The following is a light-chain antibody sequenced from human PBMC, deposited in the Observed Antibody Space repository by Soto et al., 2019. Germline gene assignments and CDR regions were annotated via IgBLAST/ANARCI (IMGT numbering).Light chain of an antibody. CDR1: QSVSSNY. CDR2: GAS. CDR3: QQYGNSIPIT. Sequence: EIVLTQSPGTLSLSPWERATLSCRASQSVSSNYLAWYQQKPGQAPRLLIYGASNRATGIPDRFSGSGSGTDFTLTISGLEPEDFAVYYCQQYGNSIPITFGQGTRLEIK. V-gene: IGKV3-20*01. J-gene: IGKJ5*01.